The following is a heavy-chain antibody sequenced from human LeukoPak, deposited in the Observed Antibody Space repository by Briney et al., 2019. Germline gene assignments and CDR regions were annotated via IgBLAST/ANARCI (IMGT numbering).Heavy chain of an antibody. CDR3: ARASYSYGFSV. V-gene: IGHV3-53*01. CDR2: IYSGGST. D-gene: IGHD5-18*01. J-gene: IGHJ6*01. CDR1: GFIVSNNY. Sequence: GGSLRLSCAASGFIVSNNYMTWVRQAPGKGLEWVAVIYSGGSTFHADSVMGRFTISRDNSKNTLYLQMNSLRVEDTAVYYCARASYSYGFSVWGRGTTVTVSS.